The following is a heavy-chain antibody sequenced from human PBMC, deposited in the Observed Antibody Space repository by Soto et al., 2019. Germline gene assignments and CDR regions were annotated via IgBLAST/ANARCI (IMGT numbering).Heavy chain of an antibody. D-gene: IGHD4-17*01. CDR2: ISGSGGST. J-gene: IGHJ4*02. CDR1: GFTLSSYA. V-gene: IGHV3-23*01. Sequence: PGGSLRLSCAASGFTLSSYAMSWVRQAPGKGLEWVSAISGSGGSTYYADSVKGRFTISRDNSKNTLYLQMNSLRAEDTAVYYCAKERGRDFDYGIDYWGQGTLVTVSS. CDR3: AKERGRDFDYGIDY.